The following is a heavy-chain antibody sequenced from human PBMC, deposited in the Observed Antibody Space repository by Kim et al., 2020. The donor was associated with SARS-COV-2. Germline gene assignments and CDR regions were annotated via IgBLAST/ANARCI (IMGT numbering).Heavy chain of an antibody. Sequence: SETLSLTCTVSGGSISSSSYYWDWIRQPPGKGLEWIGSIHYSGSTQYNPSLKSRVTISLDTSKNQFSLKLSSVTAADTAVYYCARHNLLGISFDYWGQGALVTVSS. J-gene: IGHJ4*02. D-gene: IGHD2-15*01. CDR2: IHYSGST. V-gene: IGHV4-39*01. CDR3: ARHNLLGISFDY. CDR1: GGSISSSSYY.